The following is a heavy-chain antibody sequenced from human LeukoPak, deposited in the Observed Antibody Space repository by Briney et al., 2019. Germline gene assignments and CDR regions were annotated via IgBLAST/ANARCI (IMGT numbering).Heavy chain of an antibody. CDR2: INGDGSST. V-gene: IGHV3-74*01. CDR3: ARSQGPYDY. J-gene: IGHJ4*02. CDR1: GFTFSSYW. Sequence: GGSLRLSCAASGFTFSSYWMNWVRQAPGKGLVWVARINGDGSSTNYADSVKARFTISRDNAKNTLYLQLNSLRAEDTAIYYCARSQGPYDYWGQGTLVTVSS.